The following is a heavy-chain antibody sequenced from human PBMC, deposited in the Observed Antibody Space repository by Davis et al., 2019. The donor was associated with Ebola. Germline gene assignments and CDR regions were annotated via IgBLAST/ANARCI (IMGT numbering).Heavy chain of an antibody. D-gene: IGHD5-18*01. V-gene: IGHV3-21*01. CDR1: GFTFSNAW. Sequence: GGSLRLSCAASGFTFSNAWMNWVRQAPGRGLEWVSSISGSSSYTYYSDSVQGRFTISRDNAKNSLYLQMNNLRAEDTAVYYCARVTGYGFGGQGTLVTVSS. CDR2: ISGSSSYT. CDR3: ARVTGYGF. J-gene: IGHJ4*02.